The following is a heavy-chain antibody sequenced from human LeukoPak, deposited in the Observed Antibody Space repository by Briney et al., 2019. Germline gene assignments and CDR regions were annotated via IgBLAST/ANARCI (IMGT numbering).Heavy chain of an antibody. D-gene: IGHD5-24*01. Sequence: GGSLRLSCAASGFTFSSYWMHWVRQAPGKGLVWVSRINSDGSSTSYADSVKGRFTISRDNAKNTLYLQMNSLRAEDTAVYYCARGEMATVAYTLFDYWGQGTLVTVSS. V-gene: IGHV3-74*01. CDR2: INSDGSST. J-gene: IGHJ4*02. CDR1: GFTFSSYW. CDR3: ARGEMATVAYTLFDY.